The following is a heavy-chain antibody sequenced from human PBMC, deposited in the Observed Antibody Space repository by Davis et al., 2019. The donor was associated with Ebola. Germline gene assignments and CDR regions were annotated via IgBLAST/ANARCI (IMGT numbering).Heavy chain of an antibody. CDR1: GGSFSGYY. J-gene: IGHJ5*02. D-gene: IGHD4-23*01. CDR3: ARGYGGGWFDL. V-gene: IGHV4-34*01. Sequence: GSLRLSCAVYGGSFSGYYWSWIRQPPGKGLEWIGEINHSGSTNYNPSLKSRVTISVDTSKNQFSLKLSSVTAADTAVYYCARGYGGGWFDLWGQGTLVTVSS. CDR2: INHSGST.